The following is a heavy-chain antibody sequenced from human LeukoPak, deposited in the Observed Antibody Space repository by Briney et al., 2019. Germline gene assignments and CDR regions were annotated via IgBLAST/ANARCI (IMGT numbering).Heavy chain of an antibody. CDR2: IHYSGST. CDR1: GGSIRSSSYY. CDR3: ASFQWLGQFDY. D-gene: IGHD6-19*01. Sequence: PSGTLSLTCTVSGGSIRSSSYYWGWIRQPPGRGLEWIGTIHYSGSTYYNPSLKSRVTISVATSKNQFSLKLSSVTAADTAVYLCASFQWLGQFDYWGQGTLVTVSS. J-gene: IGHJ4*02. V-gene: IGHV4-39*01.